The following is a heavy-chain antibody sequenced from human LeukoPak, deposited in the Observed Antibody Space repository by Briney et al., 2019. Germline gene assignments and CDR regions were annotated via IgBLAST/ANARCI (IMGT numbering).Heavy chain of an antibody. D-gene: IGHD3-22*01. Sequence: GASVKVSCKASGYTFTSHYMHWVRQAPGQGLEWMGIINPSGGSTSYAQKFQGRVTMTRDTSTSTVYMELSSLRSEDTAVYYCARDRYPATMIVGSLTYFDYWGQGTLVTVSS. CDR1: GYTFTSHY. J-gene: IGHJ4*02. V-gene: IGHV1-46*01. CDR3: ARDRYPATMIVGSLTYFDY. CDR2: INPSGGST.